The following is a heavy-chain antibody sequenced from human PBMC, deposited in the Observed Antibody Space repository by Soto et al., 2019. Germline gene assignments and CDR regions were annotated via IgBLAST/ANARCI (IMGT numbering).Heavy chain of an antibody. V-gene: IGHV3-15*01. CDR1: AFTFSTAW. J-gene: IGHJ6*02. Sequence: AESLSLSCPASAFTFSTAWMSWVRQAPGKGLEWAGRTKTKPDGGTRDYAGPVKARFTNSRDDSLHTLYLQMDSLKAEDTAVYFCTTSGSGEPTYCHDDMDVCGQGTTVTVSS. CDR3: TTSGSGEPTYCHDDMDV. CDR2: TKTKPDGGTR. D-gene: IGHD3-10*01.